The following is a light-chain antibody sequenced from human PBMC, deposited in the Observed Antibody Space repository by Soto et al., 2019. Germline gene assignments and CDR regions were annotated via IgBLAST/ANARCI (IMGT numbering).Light chain of an antibody. J-gene: IGKJ1*01. CDR3: QQYVSSPRT. V-gene: IGKV3-20*01. CDR2: GAS. CDR1: QTVYNGF. Sequence: ENVLTQSPGTLSLSPGERATLSCRASQTVYNGFLAWYQQKPGQAPRLLIYGASSRATGIPDRFSGSGSGTDFTLTIRSLEPEDFAVYYCQQYVSSPRTFGQGTKVEI.